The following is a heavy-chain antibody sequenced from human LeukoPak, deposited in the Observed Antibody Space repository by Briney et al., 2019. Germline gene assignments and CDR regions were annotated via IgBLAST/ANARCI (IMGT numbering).Heavy chain of an antibody. CDR2: ISGSGGST. CDR3: TRGSYYYGSG. V-gene: IGHV3-23*01. J-gene: IGHJ4*02. D-gene: IGHD3-10*01. CDR1: GFSFSSYA. Sequence: PGGSLRLSCAASGFSFSSYAMNWVRQAPGKGLEWVSTISGSGGSTYYADSVKGRTTISRDNSKNTLYLQMNSLRAGDSAVYYCTRGSYYYGSGWGQGTLVTVSS.